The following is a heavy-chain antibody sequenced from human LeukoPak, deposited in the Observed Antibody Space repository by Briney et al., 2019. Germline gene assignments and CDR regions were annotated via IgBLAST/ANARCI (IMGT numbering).Heavy chain of an antibody. J-gene: IGHJ4*02. Sequence: GGSLRLSCAASGFTFSSYWMTWVRQAPGKGLEWVGRIKSKTDGGTTDYAAPVKGRFTISRDDSKNTLYLQMNGLKTEDTAVYYCTTALNYFHSSGYPVWGQGTLVTVSS. V-gene: IGHV3-15*01. CDR1: GFTFSSYW. CDR3: TTALNYFHSSGYPV. CDR2: IKSKTDGGTT. D-gene: IGHD3-22*01.